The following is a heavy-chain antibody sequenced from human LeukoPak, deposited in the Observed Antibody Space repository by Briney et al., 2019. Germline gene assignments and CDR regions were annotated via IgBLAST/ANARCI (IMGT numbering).Heavy chain of an antibody. Sequence: PGGSLRLSCAASGFTFSNAWMNWVRQAPGKGLEWVGRIKTTIDGDGGATDYAALVKGRFSISRDDSKNTLYLQMNSLKTEDTAVYYCTTNDAFDIWGQGTMVTVPS. CDR3: TTNDAFDI. J-gene: IGHJ3*02. V-gene: IGHV3-15*01. CDR1: GFTFSNAW. CDR2: IKTTIDGDGGAT.